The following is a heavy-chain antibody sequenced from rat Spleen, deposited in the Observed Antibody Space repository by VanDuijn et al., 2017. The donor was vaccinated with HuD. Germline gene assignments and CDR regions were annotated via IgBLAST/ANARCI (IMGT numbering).Heavy chain of an antibody. CDR2: INPDGSST. D-gene: IGHD1-12*01. J-gene: IGHJ4*01. CDR1: GFIFSSNW. CDR3: ARTIFRDSYAHAGVMDA. Sequence: EVQLVESGGGLVQPGSPLKLSCAASGFIFSSNWLNWIRQAPGKGLEWVATINPDGSSTYYPDTVKGRFVISKDNAKNTGYLQMNNLRSEDTAMYYCARTIFRDSYAHAGVMDAWGQGTSVTVSS. V-gene: IGHV5-35*01.